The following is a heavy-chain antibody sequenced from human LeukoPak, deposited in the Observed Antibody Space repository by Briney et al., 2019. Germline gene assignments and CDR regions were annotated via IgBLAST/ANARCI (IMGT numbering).Heavy chain of an antibody. V-gene: IGHV3-7*03. D-gene: IGHD1-26*01. CDR3: ARLVGDVTTWDC. CDR1: GFDFGTYA. CDR2: IKQDESEK. Sequence: GGSLRLSCVASGFDFGTYAMSWVRQAPGKGLEWVASIKQDESEKYYVDSVKGRFTTSRDNAKSSLYLQMNALRGEDTAVYYCARLVGDVTTWDCWGQGTLVTVSS. J-gene: IGHJ4*02.